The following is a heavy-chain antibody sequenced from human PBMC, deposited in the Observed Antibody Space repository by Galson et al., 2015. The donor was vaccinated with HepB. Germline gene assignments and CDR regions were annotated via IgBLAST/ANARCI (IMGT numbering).Heavy chain of an antibody. Sequence: SLRLSCAASGFTFSNAWMSWVRQAPGKGLEWVGRIKSKTDGGTTDYAAPVKGRFTISRDDSKNTLYLQMNSLKTEDTAVYYCTTDVFYSSSWYGEDYWGQGTLVTVSS. J-gene: IGHJ4*02. V-gene: IGHV3-15*01. CDR3: TTDVFYSSSWYGEDY. CDR1: GFTFSNAW. D-gene: IGHD6-13*01. CDR2: IKSKTDGGTT.